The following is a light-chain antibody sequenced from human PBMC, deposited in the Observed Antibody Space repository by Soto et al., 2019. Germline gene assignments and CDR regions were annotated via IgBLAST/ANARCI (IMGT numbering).Light chain of an antibody. CDR1: SSDVGGYNY. Sequence: QSVLTQPRSASGSPGQSITIYCTGTSSDVGGYNYVSWYQQHPAKAPKLIIFDVSKRPSGVPNRFSGSKSGNTASLTISGLRAEDEADYYCCSYVGRNTYVFGTGTKVTVL. V-gene: IGLV2-11*01. CDR2: DVS. J-gene: IGLJ1*01. CDR3: CSYVGRNTYV.